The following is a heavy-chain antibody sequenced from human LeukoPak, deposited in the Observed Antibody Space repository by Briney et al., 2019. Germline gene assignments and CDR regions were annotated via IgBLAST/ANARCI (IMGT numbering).Heavy chain of an antibody. V-gene: IGHV3-30*18. Sequence: GGSLRLSCAASGFXFSSYGIHWVRQAPGKGLEWVALISYDGSNKYYADSVKGRFTISRDNSKNTLYLQMNSLRAEDTAVYYCAKDLLRTDYYYYYYGMDVWGQGTTVTVSS. D-gene: IGHD3-9*01. CDR1: GFXFSSYG. CDR3: AKDLLRTDYYYYYYGMDV. CDR2: ISYDGSNK. J-gene: IGHJ6*02.